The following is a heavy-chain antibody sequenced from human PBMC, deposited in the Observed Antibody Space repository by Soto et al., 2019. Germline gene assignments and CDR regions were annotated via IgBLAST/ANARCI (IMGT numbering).Heavy chain of an antibody. CDR1: GGSIRSSSNS. Sequence: SETLSLTCTVSGGSIRSSSNSWGGFRKPPGKGLEWIGSIYYSGSTYYNPSLKSRVTISVDTSKNQFSLKLSSVTAADTAVYYCARHRAVAATPYFDYWGQGTLVTVSS. CDR3: ARHRAVAATPYFDY. V-gene: IGHV4-39*01. J-gene: IGHJ4*02. D-gene: IGHD2-15*01. CDR2: IYYSGST.